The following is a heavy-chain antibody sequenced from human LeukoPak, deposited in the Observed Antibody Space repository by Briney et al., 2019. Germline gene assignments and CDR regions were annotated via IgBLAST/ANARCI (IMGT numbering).Heavy chain of an antibody. Sequence: PGGSLRLSCAASGFTFSSYWMHWVRQAPGKGLVWVSRINSDGSSTSYADSVKGRFTISRDNAKNTLYLQMNSLRAEDTAVYYCAKDGDSSGYYLFDYWGQGTLVTVSS. CDR2: INSDGSST. CDR3: AKDGDSSGYYLFDY. CDR1: GFTFSSYW. D-gene: IGHD3-22*01. J-gene: IGHJ4*02. V-gene: IGHV3-74*01.